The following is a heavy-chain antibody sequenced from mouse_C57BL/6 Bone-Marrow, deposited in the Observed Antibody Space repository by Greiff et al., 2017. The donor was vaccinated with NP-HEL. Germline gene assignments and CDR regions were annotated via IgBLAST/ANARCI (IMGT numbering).Heavy chain of an antibody. CDR1: GYTFTSYW. V-gene: IGHV1-50*01. Sequence: VQLQQPGAELVKPGASVKLSCKASGYTFTSYWMPWVNQRPGQGLEWIGEIDPSDSYTNYNQKFKGKATLTVDTSSSTAYMQLSSLTSEDSAVYYCARDGYYWYFDVWGTGTTVTVSS. D-gene: IGHD2-3*01. J-gene: IGHJ1*03. CDR2: IDPSDSYT. CDR3: ARDGYYWYFDV.